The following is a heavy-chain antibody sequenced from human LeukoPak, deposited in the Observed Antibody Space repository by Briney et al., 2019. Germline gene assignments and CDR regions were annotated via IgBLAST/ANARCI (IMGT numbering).Heavy chain of an antibody. CDR2: INPSGGST. CDR3: ARDPAAAGTLDY. J-gene: IGHJ4*02. D-gene: IGHD6-13*01. CDR1: GYTFTSYY. V-gene: IGHV1-46*01. Sequence: ASVTVSCKPPGYTFTSYYMHWLRQAPGQGLEWMGIINPSGGSTSYAQKFQGRVTMTRDTSTSTVYMELSSLRSEDTAVYYCARDPAAAGTLDYWGQGTLVTLSS.